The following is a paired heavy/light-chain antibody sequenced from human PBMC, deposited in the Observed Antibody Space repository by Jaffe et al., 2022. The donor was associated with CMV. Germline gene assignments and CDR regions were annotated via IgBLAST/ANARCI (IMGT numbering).Heavy chain of an antibody. CDR3: AREFSDWPRRGGPYFDY. CDR1: GYNFSKYP. CDR2: ISAANLNA. V-gene: IGHV1-3*01. J-gene: IGHJ4*02. D-gene: IGHD6-19*01. Sequence: QVQLVQSGPEVKKPGASVKVSCKASGYNFSKYPIHWVRQAPGQRLEWMGWISAANLNAEYPQKFPERVTITRDTSANTVYMEVTNLTPEDTAVYYCAREFSDWPRRGGPYFDYWGQGTLVTVSS.
Light chain of an antibody. J-gene: IGLJ2*01. V-gene: IGLV2-8*01. CDR1: SSDIGGYNY. CDR2: DVT. Sequence: QSALTQPPSASGSPGQSVTISCIGTSSDIGGYNYVSWYQQHPGKAPKLIIYDVTKRPSGVPDRFSGSKSGKTASLTVSGLQAEDEADYYCSSYAGGIKDVVFGGGTKLTVL. CDR3: SSYAGGIKDVV.